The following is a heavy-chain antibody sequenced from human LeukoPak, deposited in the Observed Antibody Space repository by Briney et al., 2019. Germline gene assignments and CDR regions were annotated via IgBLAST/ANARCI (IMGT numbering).Heavy chain of an antibody. D-gene: IGHD3-16*01. J-gene: IGHJ4*02. Sequence: PSETLSLTCTISGSSITSVSHYWGWIRQPPGQGLEWIGDIYYTGSTYYNPSLRSRVTMSVHTSENQFSLRLNSVTAVDTAVYYCARRWGNIVGVTYEYWGQGTLVTVSS. CDR2: IYYTGST. CDR3: ARRWGNIVGVTYEY. CDR1: GSSITSVSHY. V-gene: IGHV4-39*01.